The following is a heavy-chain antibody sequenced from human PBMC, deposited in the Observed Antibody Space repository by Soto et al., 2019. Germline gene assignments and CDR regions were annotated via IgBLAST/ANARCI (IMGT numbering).Heavy chain of an antibody. V-gene: IGHV5-51*01. CDR2: IYPGDSDA. CDR1: GYSFTSYW. Sequence: GESLKISCKASGYSFTSYWIGWVRQMPGKGLEWMGGIYPGDSDARHSPSCQGQVTIPAAKSNSTAYLQWSSLKASDTAMYYCARRADCSGGSCYSGYYYYYMDVWGKGTTVTVSS. D-gene: IGHD2-15*01. J-gene: IGHJ6*03. CDR3: ARRADCSGGSCYSGYYYYYMDV.